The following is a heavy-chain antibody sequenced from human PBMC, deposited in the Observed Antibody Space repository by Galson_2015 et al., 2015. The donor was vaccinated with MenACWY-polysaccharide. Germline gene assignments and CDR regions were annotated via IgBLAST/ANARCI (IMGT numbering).Heavy chain of an antibody. V-gene: IGHV1-2*02. J-gene: IGHJ4*02. Sequence: SVKVSCKASGYTFSGYLIHWVRQAPGQGLEWMGGIHPNSGSTTFAQKFQGRVTMTRDTSVSTVYMELNSLRSDDTALYHCGRCVYGTGSGSDWGQGSLVTVSS. D-gene: IGHD3-10*01. CDR2: IHPNSGST. CDR1: GYTFSGYL. CDR3: GRCVYGTGSGSD.